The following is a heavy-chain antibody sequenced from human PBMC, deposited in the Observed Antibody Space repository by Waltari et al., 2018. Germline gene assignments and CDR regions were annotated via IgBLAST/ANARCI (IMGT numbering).Heavy chain of an antibody. CDR1: GFTFSASA. V-gene: IGHV5-51*03. Sequence: EVQLVESGGGLAQPGGSLKLSCAASGFTFSASAIHWARQVSGKGLEWMGIICPGDSDTRYSPSFQGQVTISADKSISTAYLQWSSLKASDTAMYYCARSSSWYYFDSWGQGTLVTVSS. J-gene: IGHJ4*02. CDR2: ICPGDSDT. CDR3: ARSSSWYYFDS. D-gene: IGHD6-13*01.